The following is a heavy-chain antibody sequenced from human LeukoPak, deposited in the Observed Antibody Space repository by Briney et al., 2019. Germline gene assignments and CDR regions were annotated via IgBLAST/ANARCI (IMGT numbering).Heavy chain of an antibody. CDR3: AKRGVVIRVFLVGFHKEAYYFDS. J-gene: IGHJ4*02. D-gene: IGHD2-8*02. CDR1: GITLSNYG. CDR2: LSGSGGGT. V-gene: IGHV3-23*01. Sequence: GGSLRLSCAVSGITLSNYGMGWVRQAPGQGLEWVAGLSGSGGGTNYADSVQGRFTISRDNPKNTLYLQMNSLRAEDTAVYFCAKRGVVIRVFLVGFHKEAYYFDSWGQGALVTVSS.